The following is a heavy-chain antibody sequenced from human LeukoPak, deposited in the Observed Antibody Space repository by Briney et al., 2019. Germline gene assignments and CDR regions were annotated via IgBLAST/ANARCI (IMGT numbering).Heavy chain of an antibody. D-gene: IGHD1-1*01. CDR1: GYTFTSYD. CDR2: MSPNSGDT. V-gene: IGHV1-8*01. Sequence: ASVKVSCTASGYTFTSYDFNWVRQATGQRPEWMGWMSPNSGDTGYAQKFQDRVTMTRNTSISTAYMELSSLRSDDTAVYYCARGPPNWRYDYWGPGTLVTVSS. CDR3: ARGPPNWRYDY. J-gene: IGHJ4*02.